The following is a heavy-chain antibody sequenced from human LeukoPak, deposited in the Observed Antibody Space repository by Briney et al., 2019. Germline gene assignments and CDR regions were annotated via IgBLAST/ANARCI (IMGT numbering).Heavy chain of an antibody. J-gene: IGHJ6*03. D-gene: IGHD3-16*01. V-gene: IGHV4-39*07. Sequence: PSETLSLTCTVSGGSISSSSYYWGWIRQPPGKGLEWIGSIYYSGSTYYNPSLKSRVTISVDTSKNQFSLKLSSVTAADTAVYYCARGRPPLVWLPPYYYYMDVWGKGTTVTVSS. CDR3: ARGRPPLVWLPPYYYYMDV. CDR1: GGSISSSSYY. CDR2: IYYSGST.